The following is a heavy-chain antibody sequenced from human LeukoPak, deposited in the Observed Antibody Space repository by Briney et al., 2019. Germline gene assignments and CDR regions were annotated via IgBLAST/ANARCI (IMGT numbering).Heavy chain of an antibody. V-gene: IGHV3-30*04. J-gene: IGHJ6*04. D-gene: IGHD1-26*01. CDR2: ISYDGSSK. CDR3: ARETGGDNYYYYGMDV. Sequence: GRSLRLSCAASGFTFSSYAMHWVRQAPGKGLEWVAVISYDGSSKYYADSVKGRFTISRDNSKNTLYLQMNSLRAEDTAVYYCARETGGDNYYYYGMDVWGKGTTVTVSS. CDR1: GFTFSSYA.